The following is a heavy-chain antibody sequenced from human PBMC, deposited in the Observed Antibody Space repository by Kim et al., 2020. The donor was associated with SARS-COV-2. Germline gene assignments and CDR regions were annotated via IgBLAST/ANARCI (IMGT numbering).Heavy chain of an antibody. D-gene: IGHD6-19*01. V-gene: IGHV3-30*04. CDR3: ARAHGYSSGWYQNGAFGY. CDR2: ISYDGSNK. Sequence: GGSLRLSCAASGFTFSSYAMHWVRQAPGKGLEWVAVISYDGSNKYYADSVKGRFTISRDNSKNTLYLQMNSLRAEDTAVYYCARAHGYSSGWYQNGAFGYWGQGTLVTVSS. CDR1: GFTFSSYA. J-gene: IGHJ4*02.